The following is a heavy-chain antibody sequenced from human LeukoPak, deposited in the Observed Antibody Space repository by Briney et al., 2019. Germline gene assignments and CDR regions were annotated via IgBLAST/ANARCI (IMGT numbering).Heavy chain of an antibody. D-gene: IGHD4-17*01. CDR2: ISSSGGIT. CDR3: AKGHSDFGTGFDL. V-gene: IGHV3-23*01. Sequence: GGPLRLSCAASGFTVSSNFMSWVRQAPGKGLEWVSVISSSGGITNSAHSVKARFIISRDNSKNTLYLQMNSLTADDTAVYYCAKGHSDFGTGFDLWGQGTLVTV. CDR1: GFTVSSNF. J-gene: IGHJ4*02.